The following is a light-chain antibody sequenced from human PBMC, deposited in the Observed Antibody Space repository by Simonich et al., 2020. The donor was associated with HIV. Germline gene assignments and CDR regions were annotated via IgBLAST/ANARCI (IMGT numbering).Light chain of an antibody. CDR3: MQALQNPYT. V-gene: IGKV2-28*01. Sequence: DFVMTQSPLSLPVTPGEPASFSCRSSQSLLHSNGYNYLDWYLQKPGQSPQLLIYLGSNRASGVPDRFSGSGSGTDFTLKISRVEAEDVGVYYCMQALQNPYTFGQGTKLEIK. CDR2: LGS. J-gene: IGKJ2*01. CDR1: QSLLHSNGYNY.